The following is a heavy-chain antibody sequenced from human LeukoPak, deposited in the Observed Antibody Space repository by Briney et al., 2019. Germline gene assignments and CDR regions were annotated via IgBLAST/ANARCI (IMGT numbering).Heavy chain of an antibody. Sequence: GGSLRLSCVASRFTFSDYRMTWVRQAPGKGLEWIAYISNDLTTIHYAASVKGRFTISRDNARNSLYLQLDSLRGDDTAVYYCARREWELPLDYWGQGTLVTVSS. CDR2: ISNDLTTI. CDR3: ARREWELPLDY. D-gene: IGHD1-26*01. J-gene: IGHJ4*02. CDR1: RFTFSDYR. V-gene: IGHV3-48*04.